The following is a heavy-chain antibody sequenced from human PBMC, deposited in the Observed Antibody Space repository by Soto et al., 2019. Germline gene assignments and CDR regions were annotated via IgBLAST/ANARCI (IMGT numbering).Heavy chain of an antibody. Sequence: QVQLLQSGAEVKKPGASVRVSCKASGYSFTRFGISWVRQPPGQGLEWVGRSSTYNGNTKYAQKLEGRVTVATDTSTRTACMELRSLRSDDTAVYCCARDLQYSTSPQVFDYWGQGTLLTVSS. CDR1: GYSFTRFG. CDR3: ARDLQYSTSPQVFDY. V-gene: IGHV1-18*01. CDR2: SSTYNGNT. D-gene: IGHD6-6*01. J-gene: IGHJ4*02.